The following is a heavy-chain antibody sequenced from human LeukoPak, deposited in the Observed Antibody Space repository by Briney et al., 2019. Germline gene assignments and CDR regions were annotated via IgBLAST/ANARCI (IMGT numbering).Heavy chain of an antibody. CDR2: IYYSGST. CDR1: GGSISSSSYY. J-gene: IGHJ4*02. CDR3: ARFFSRRNGSDY. V-gene: IGHV4-39*01. Sequence: SETLSLTCTVSGGSISSSSYYWGWIRQPPGKGLEWIGSIYYSGSTYYNPSLKSRVTISVDTSKNQFSLKLSSVTAADTAVYYCARFFSRRNGSDYWGQGTLVTVSS. D-gene: IGHD6-6*01.